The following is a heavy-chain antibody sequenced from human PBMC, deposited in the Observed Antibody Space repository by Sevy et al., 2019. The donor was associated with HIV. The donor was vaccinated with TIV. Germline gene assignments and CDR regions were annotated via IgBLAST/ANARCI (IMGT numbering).Heavy chain of an antibody. Sequence: GGSLRLCCAASGFTFDDYAMHWVRQAPGKGLEWVSGISWNSGSIGYADSVKGRFTISRDNAKNSLYLQMNSLRAEDTALYYCANGGRGWGGFDYWGQGTLVTVSS. D-gene: IGHD6-19*01. J-gene: IGHJ4*02. CDR2: ISWNSGSI. CDR3: ANGGRGWGGFDY. CDR1: GFTFDDYA. V-gene: IGHV3-9*01.